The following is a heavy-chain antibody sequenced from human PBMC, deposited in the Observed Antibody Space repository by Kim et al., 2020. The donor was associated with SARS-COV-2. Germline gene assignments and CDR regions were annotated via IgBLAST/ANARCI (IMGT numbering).Heavy chain of an antibody. CDR3: ARSAGPYEYYFDY. CDR2: IYPGDSDT. CDR1: GYNFPSYW. D-gene: IGHD3-10*01. Sequence: GESLKISCKGPGYNFPSYWIGWVRQMPGKGLEWMGSIYPGDSDTRYSPSFQGQVTNSADKSTTTAYLQWSSLKASETAMYYCARSAGPYEYYFDYWGQGTLVTVSS. V-gene: IGHV5-51*01. J-gene: IGHJ4*02.